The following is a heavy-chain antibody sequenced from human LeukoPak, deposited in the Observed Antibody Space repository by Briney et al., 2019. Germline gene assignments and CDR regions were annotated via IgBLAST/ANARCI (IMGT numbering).Heavy chain of an antibody. V-gene: IGHV4-59*11. J-gene: IGHJ3*02. CDR2: ISYSGST. Sequence: PSETLSLTCTVSGGSISSHYWTWLRQSPGKGLEWIGYISYSGSTNYNPSLKSRVTLSVDTSKNQFSLKLSSVTAADTAVYYCARDPTTVTKGFDIWGQGTMVTVSS. CDR1: GGSISSHY. D-gene: IGHD4-17*01. CDR3: ARDPTTVTKGFDI.